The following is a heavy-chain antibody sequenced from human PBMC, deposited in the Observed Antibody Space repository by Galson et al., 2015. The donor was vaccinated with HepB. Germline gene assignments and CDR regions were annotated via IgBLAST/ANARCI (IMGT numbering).Heavy chain of an antibody. CDR1: GGSFSGYY. V-gene: IGHV4-34*01. D-gene: IGHD3-22*01. Sequence: SETLSLTCAVYGGSFSGYYWSWIRQPPGKGLEWIGEINHSGSTNYNPSLKSRVTISVDTSKNQFSLKLSSVTAADTAVYYCARAAGVNDSSGYYSHFDYWGQGTLVTVSS. J-gene: IGHJ4*02. CDR2: INHSGST. CDR3: ARAAGVNDSSGYYSHFDY.